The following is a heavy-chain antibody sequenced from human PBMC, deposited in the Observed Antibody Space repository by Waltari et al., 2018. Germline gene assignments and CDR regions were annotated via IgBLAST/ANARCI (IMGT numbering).Heavy chain of an antibody. J-gene: IGHJ4*02. CDR1: GFTFSAYA. CDR2: ISSSSSAK. CDR3: ARVPTVVLSLAVYFDY. D-gene: IGHD4-17*01. V-gene: IGHV3-48*01. Sequence: EVQLMESGGALVQPGGSLRLPCIASGFTFSAYAMTWVRQAPGKGLECVSYISSSSSAKYDADSVKGRFTISRDNANNSLYLQMNSLRAEDTAIYYCARVPTVVLSLAVYFDYWGQGSLVTVSS.